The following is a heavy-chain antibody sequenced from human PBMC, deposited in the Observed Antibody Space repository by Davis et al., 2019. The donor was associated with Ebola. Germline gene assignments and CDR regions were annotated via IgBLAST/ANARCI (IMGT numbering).Heavy chain of an antibody. V-gene: IGHV4-61*05. Sequence: SETLSLTCTVSGGSIGSTTYYWGWIRQPPGKGLEWIGEINHSGSASYNPSLRSRVDISVDTSKHQFSLKLSSVSAADTAVYYCARAVFYDFWSGAWIDYWGQGTLVTVSS. CDR1: GGSIGSTTYY. CDR2: INHSGSA. D-gene: IGHD3-3*01. CDR3: ARAVFYDFWSGAWIDY. J-gene: IGHJ4*02.